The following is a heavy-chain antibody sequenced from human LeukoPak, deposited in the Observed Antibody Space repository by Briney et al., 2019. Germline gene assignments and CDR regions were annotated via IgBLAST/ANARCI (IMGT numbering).Heavy chain of an antibody. Sequence: GSVKVPCKASGDTFTSYYMHWVRQAPGEGGEWMGIISPSGRSTSYAQKFHGRATMTRDTSTSTAYMELSSLRSEDTAVYYCAKDVSRWYRPFDYWGQGTLVTVSS. CDR1: GDTFTSYY. J-gene: IGHJ4*02. V-gene: IGHV1-46*01. CDR2: ISPSGRST. D-gene: IGHD6-13*01. CDR3: AKDVSRWYRPFDY.